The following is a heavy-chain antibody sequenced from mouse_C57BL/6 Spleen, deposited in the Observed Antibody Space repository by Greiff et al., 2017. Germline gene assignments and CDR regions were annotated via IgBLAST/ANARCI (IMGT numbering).Heavy chain of an antibody. Sequence: QVQLKQPGAELVKPGASVKLSCKASGYTFTSYWMQWVKQRPGQGLERIGEIDPSDSYTNYNQKFKGKATLTVDTSSSTAYMQLSSLTSEDSAVYYCASRDTTVPYAMDYWGQGTSVTVSS. CDR3: ASRDTTVPYAMDY. CDR1: GYTFTSYW. V-gene: IGHV1-50*01. J-gene: IGHJ4*01. D-gene: IGHD1-1*01. CDR2: IDPSDSYT.